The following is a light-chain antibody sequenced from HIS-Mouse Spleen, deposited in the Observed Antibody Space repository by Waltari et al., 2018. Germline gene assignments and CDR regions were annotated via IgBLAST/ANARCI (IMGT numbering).Light chain of an antibody. Sequence: AIWMTQSPSLLSASTGDRVTISCRMSQVISSYLAWYQQKPGKAPELLIYAASTLQSGVPSRFSGSGYGTDFTLTISCLQSEDFATYYCQQYYSFPPTFGGGTKVEIK. CDR1: QVISSY. CDR3: QQYYSFPPT. CDR2: AAS. J-gene: IGKJ4*01. V-gene: IGKV1D-8*02.